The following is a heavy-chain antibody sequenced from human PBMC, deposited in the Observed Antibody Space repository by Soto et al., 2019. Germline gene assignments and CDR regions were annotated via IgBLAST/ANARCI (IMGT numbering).Heavy chain of an antibody. CDR2: IYYSGST. D-gene: IGHD3-3*01. J-gene: IGHJ5*02. V-gene: IGHV4-31*03. CDR3: ARFWIGYYDSNWFDP. Sequence: SETLSLTCTVSGGSIGSGGYYWSWIRQHPGKGLEWIGYIYYSGSTYYNPSLKSRVTISVDTSKNQFSMKLSSVPAADTAVYYCARFWIGYYDSNWFDPWGQGTLVTVSS. CDR1: GGSIGSGGYY.